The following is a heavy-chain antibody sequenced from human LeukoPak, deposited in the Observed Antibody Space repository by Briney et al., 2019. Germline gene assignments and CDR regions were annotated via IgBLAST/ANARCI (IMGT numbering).Heavy chain of an antibody. V-gene: IGHV3-23*01. CDR2: ISGGGGTT. Sequence: GGSLRLSCAASGFTFSSYAMSWVRQAPGKGLEWVSAISGGGGTTNYADSVKGRFTIYRDNSTNKLYMRMNSLRAEDTAVYYCAKDVRSNYEAWGQGTQVTVSS. CDR3: AKDVRSNYEA. J-gene: IGHJ5*02. D-gene: IGHD4-11*01. CDR1: GFTFSSYA.